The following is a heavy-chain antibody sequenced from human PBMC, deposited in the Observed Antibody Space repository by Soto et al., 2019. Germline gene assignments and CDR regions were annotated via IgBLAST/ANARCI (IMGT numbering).Heavy chain of an antibody. Sequence: PSETLSLTCTVSGGSISSYYWSWIRQPPGKGLEWIGYIYYSGSTNYNPSLKSRVTISVDTSKNQFSLKLSSVTAADTAVYYCARWDKGYNFWSGTDAFDIWGPGTMVTVSS. J-gene: IGHJ3*02. V-gene: IGHV4-59*01. CDR1: GGSISSYY. CDR3: ARWDKGYNFWSGTDAFDI. CDR2: IYYSGST. D-gene: IGHD3-3*01.